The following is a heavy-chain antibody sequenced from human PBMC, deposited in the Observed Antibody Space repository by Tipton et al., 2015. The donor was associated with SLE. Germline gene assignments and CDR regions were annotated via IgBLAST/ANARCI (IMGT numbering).Heavy chain of an antibody. J-gene: IGHJ4*02. CDR2: INHSGST. V-gene: IGHV4-34*01. D-gene: IGHD5-24*01. CDR1: GGSFSGYY. CDR3: ARGMARRPSRWYYFDY. Sequence: TLSLTCAVYGGSFSGYYWSWIRQPPGKGLEWIGEINHSGSTNYNPSLKSRVTISVDTSKNQFSLKLSSVTAADTAVYYCARGMARRPSRWYYFDYWGQGTLVTVSS.